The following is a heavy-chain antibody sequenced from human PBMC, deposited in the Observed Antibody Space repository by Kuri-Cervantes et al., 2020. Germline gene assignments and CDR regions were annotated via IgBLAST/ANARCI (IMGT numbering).Heavy chain of an antibody. V-gene: IGHV3-15*01. Sequence: GESLKISCAASGFTFSNAWMSWVRQAPGKGLEWVGRIKSKTDGGTTEYAASVKGRFTISRDDSKSIAYLQMNSLKTEDTAVYYCTRGRSDYWGQGTLVTVSS. CDR2: IKSKTDGGTT. J-gene: IGHJ4*02. CDR1: GFTFSNAW. CDR3: TRGRSDY.